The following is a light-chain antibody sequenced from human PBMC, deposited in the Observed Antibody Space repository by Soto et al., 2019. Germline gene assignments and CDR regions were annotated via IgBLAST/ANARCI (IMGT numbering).Light chain of an antibody. J-gene: IGKJ4*01. CDR2: GAS. CDR3: QQYNNWPLT. V-gene: IGKV3-20*01. Sequence: EIVLTQSPGTLSLSPGERATLSCRASQTISNTFLAWYQQRPGQAPRLLIYGASGRAAGIPDRFSGSGSGTDFTLSISRLEPEDFAVYYCQQYNNWPLTFGGGTKVDIK. CDR1: QTISNTF.